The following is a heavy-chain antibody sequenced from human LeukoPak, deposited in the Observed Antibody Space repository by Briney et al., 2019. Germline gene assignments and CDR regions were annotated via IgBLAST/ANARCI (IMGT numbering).Heavy chain of an antibody. Sequence: GGSLRLSCAASGFTFSDYYMSWIRQAPGKGLEWVSYISSSGSTIYYADSVKGRFTISWDNAKNSLYLQMNSLRAEDTAVYYCAKGDLTGLNTQFDYWGQGTLVTVSS. J-gene: IGHJ4*02. CDR2: ISSSGSTI. CDR1: GFTFSDYY. V-gene: IGHV3-11*01. CDR3: AKGDLTGLNTQFDY. D-gene: IGHD3-9*01.